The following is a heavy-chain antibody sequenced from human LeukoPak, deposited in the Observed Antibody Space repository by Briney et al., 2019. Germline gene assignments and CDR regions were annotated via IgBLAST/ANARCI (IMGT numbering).Heavy chain of an antibody. D-gene: IGHD2-21*02. CDR3: GSSTVHYYYHGMDV. CDR2: IYSGGST. V-gene: IGHV3-66*01. CDR1: GFTVSSNY. J-gene: IGHJ6*02. Sequence: GGSLRLSCAASGFTVSSNYMSWVRQAPGKGLEWVSVIYSGGSTYYADSVKGRFTISRDNSKNTLYLQMNSLRAEDTAVYCCGSSTVHYYYHGMDVWGQGATVTVSS.